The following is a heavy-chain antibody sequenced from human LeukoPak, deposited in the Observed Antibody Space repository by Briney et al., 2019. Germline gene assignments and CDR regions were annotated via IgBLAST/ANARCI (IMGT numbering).Heavy chain of an antibody. CDR2: INSSGSTI. CDR3: AREGVRGYSPIDY. D-gene: IGHD5-18*01. V-gene: IGHV3-11*01. J-gene: IGHJ4*02. Sequence: GGSLRLSCAASGFTFSDYYMSWIRQAPGKGLEWVSYINSSGSTIYYADSVKGRFTISRDNAKNSLYLQMNSLRAEDTAVYYCAREGVRGYSPIDYWGQGTLVTVSS. CDR1: GFTFSDYY.